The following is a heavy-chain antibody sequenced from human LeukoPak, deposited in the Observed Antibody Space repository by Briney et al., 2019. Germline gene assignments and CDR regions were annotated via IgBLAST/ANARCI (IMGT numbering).Heavy chain of an antibody. CDR1: GFTFSSYE. CDR2: ISSSGSTI. CDR3: ARDQPQPGIAAAGRTPYNWFDP. V-gene: IGHV3-48*03. Sequence: PGGSLRLSCAASGFTFSSYEMNWVRQAPGKGLEWVSYISSSGSTIYYADSVKGRITISRDNAKNSLYLQMNSLRAEDTAVYYCARDQPQPGIAAAGRTPYNWFDPWGQGTLVTVSS. J-gene: IGHJ5*02. D-gene: IGHD6-13*01.